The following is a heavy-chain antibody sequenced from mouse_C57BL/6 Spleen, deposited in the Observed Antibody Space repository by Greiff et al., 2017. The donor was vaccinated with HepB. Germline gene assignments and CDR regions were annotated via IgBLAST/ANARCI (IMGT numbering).Heavy chain of an antibody. Sequence: VHVKQSGAELVRPGASVKLSCTASGFNIKDYYMHWVKQRPEQGLEWIGRIDPEDGDTEYAPKFQGKATMTADTSSNTAYLQLSSLTSEDTAVYYCTALYYYGSSSFAYWGQGTLVTVSA. CDR2: IDPEDGDT. J-gene: IGHJ3*01. V-gene: IGHV14-1*01. CDR1: GFNIKDYY. CDR3: TALYYYGSSSFAY. D-gene: IGHD1-1*01.